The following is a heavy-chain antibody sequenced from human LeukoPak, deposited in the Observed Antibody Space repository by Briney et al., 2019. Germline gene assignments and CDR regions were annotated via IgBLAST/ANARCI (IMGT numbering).Heavy chain of an antibody. CDR3: ARHNIAVAVPGGMDV. J-gene: IGHJ6*02. CDR1: GGSFSGYY. Sequence: SETLSLTCAVYGGSFSGYYWSWIRQPPGKGLEWIGEINHSGSTNYNPSLKSRVTISVDTSKNQFSLKLSSVTAADTAVCYCARHNIAVAVPGGMDVWGQGTTVTVSS. V-gene: IGHV4-34*01. CDR2: INHSGST. D-gene: IGHD6-19*01.